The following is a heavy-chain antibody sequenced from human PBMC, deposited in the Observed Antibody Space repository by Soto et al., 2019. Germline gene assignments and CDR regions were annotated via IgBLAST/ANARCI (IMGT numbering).Heavy chain of an antibody. CDR1: GGSISSYY. J-gene: IGHJ4*02. CDR3: ARDNGYSYGYTLDH. Sequence: SETLSLTCTGSGGSISSYYWSLIRQPPGKGLEWIGYIYYSGSTNYNPSLKSRVTISVDTSKNQFSLKLSSVTAADTAVYYCARDNGYSYGYTLDHWGQGTLVTVSS. V-gene: IGHV4-59*01. CDR2: IYYSGST. D-gene: IGHD5-18*01.